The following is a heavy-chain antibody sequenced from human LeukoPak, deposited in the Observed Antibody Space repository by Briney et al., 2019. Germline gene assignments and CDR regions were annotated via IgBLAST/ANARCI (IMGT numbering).Heavy chain of an antibody. V-gene: IGHV3-23*01. CDR1: GFTFSSYA. CDR3: ARGYCSGGSCYDYFDY. D-gene: IGHD2-15*01. CDR2: ISGSGGST. Sequence: PGGSLRLSCAASGFTFSSYAMSWVRQAPGKGLEWVSAISGSGGSTYYADFVKGRFTISRDNSKNTLYLQMNSLRAEDTAVYYCARGYCSGGSCYDYFDYWGQGTLVTVSS. J-gene: IGHJ4*02.